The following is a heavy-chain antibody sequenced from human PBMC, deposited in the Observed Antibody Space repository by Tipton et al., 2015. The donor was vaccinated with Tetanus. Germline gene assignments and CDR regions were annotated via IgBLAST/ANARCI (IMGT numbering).Heavy chain of an antibody. Sequence: QLVQSGAEVKKPGSSVRVSCKTSGGTFRTYVISWVRQAPGQGPEWMGGIFPMYGTANYAPKFQGRVTITADESTGTAYMELSSLSTEDTAVYYCARPDRYCSGGSCYLALDYWGQGTLVTVSS. J-gene: IGHJ4*02. CDR3: ARPDRYCSGGSCYLALDY. D-gene: IGHD2-15*01. CDR1: GGTFRTYV. CDR2: IFPMYGTA. V-gene: IGHV1-69*01.